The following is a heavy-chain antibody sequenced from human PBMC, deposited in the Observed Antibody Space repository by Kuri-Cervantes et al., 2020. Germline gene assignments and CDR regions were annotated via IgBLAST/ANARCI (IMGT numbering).Heavy chain of an antibody. J-gene: IGHJ4*02. V-gene: IGHV1-8*01. CDR3: AREALDYGDSLRPFDY. CDR1: GYTFTSYD. CDR2: MNPNSGNT. Sequence: ASVNVSCKASGYTFTSYDINWVRQATGQGLEWMGWMNPNSGNTGYAQKFQGRVTMTRNTSISTAYTELSSLRSEDTAVYYCAREALDYGDSLRPFDYWGQGTLVTVSS. D-gene: IGHD4-17*01.